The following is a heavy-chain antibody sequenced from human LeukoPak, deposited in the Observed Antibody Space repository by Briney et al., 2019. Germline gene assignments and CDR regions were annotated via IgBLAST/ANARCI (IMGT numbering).Heavy chain of an antibody. V-gene: IGHV3-74*01. CDR1: GFTFSSYW. J-gene: IGHJ4*02. CDR2: INSDGSST. Sequence: GGSLRLSCAASGFTFSSYWMHWVRQAPGKGLVWVSRINSDGSSTSYADSVKGRFTISRDNAKNTLYLQMNSLRAEDTAVYYCASQGVLHYGLKWGQGTLVTVSS. CDR3: ASQGVLHYGLK. D-gene: IGHD3-10*01.